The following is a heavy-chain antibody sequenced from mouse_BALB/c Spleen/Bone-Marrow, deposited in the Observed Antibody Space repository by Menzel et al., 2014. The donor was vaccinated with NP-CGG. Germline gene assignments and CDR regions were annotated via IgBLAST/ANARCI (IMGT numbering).Heavy chain of an antibody. CDR1: GYAFTNYL. CDR3: ARSRGYDVGPFAF. J-gene: IGHJ3*01. Sequence: QVQLQQPGAELVRPGASVKGSCKASGYAFTNYLIEWVKQRPGQGLEWIGVINPGSGSSNYNENFKGKATLTADSSSSTAYMLLNSLTSDDSAVYFCARSRGYDVGPFAFWGQGTLVTVSA. V-gene: IGHV1-54*03. CDR2: INPGSGSS. D-gene: IGHD2-2*01.